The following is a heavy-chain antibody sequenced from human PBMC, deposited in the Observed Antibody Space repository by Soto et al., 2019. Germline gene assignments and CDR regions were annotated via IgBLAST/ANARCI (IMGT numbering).Heavy chain of an antibody. V-gene: IGHV4-4*07. Sequence: PSETLSLTCTVSGDSINNYYWSWMRLPAGKGLEWIGRIYSNGNTYHNPSLKSRVSMSVDTSKNQFSLILKTVTAADTAVYYCARGGAVATTAHFDHWGQGTLVTVSS. D-gene: IGHD5-12*01. CDR2: IYSNGNT. CDR1: GDSINNYY. CDR3: ARGGAVATTAHFDH. J-gene: IGHJ4*02.